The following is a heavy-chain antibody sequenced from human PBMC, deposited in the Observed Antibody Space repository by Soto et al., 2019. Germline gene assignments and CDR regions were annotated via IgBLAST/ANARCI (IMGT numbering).Heavy chain of an antibody. V-gene: IGHV1-3*01. Sequence: ASVNVSCQASGYTFTNYATRCVRQAPGQRLEWMGWINAGNGNTKYSQKFQGRVTITRDTSASTAYMELSSLRSEDTAVYYCARDRSYYNGYFDYWGQGTLVTVSS. CDR3: ARDRSYYNGYFDY. CDR1: GYTFTNYA. D-gene: IGHD3-10*01. CDR2: INAGNGNT. J-gene: IGHJ4*02.